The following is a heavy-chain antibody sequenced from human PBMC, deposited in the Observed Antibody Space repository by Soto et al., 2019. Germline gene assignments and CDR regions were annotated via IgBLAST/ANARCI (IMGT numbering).Heavy chain of an antibody. CDR3: AIARVADSSLDH. Sequence: GGSLRLSCAASGFSFNDYVMHWVRQAPGKGLEWVSGVSWNSETIGYADSVKGRFTISRDNAKNSLYLQMNSLRPDDTALYYCAIARVADSSLDHWGQGTLVTVSS. CDR1: GFSFNDYV. D-gene: IGHD2-21*01. CDR2: VSWNSETI. J-gene: IGHJ4*02. V-gene: IGHV3-9*01.